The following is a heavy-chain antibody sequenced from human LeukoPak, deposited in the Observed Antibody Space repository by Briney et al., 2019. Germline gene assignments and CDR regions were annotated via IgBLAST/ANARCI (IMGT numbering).Heavy chain of an antibody. D-gene: IGHD6-19*01. J-gene: IGHJ4*02. V-gene: IGHV4-39*01. CDR2: IYYSGNT. CDR3: ARHDAAAVVEY. CDR1: GGSISSHTYY. Sequence: SEALSLTCTVSGGSISSHTYYWGWIRQAPGKGLEWIGSIYYSGNTYYNPSLKSRVTVSVDTSKNQFSLELRSVIAAVYYCARHDAAAVVEYWGQGTLVTVSS.